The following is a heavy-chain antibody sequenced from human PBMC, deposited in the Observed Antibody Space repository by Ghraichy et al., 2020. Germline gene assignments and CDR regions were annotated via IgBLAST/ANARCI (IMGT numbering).Heavy chain of an antibody. CDR1: GYTFTNYL. J-gene: IGHJ4*02. CDR3: ARGTFTLGDFDY. Sequence: ASVKASCKASGYTFTNYLIIWVRQAPGEGLEWMGWIRASVGSTNYAQKVQGRVTMTTDTSTNTAYMELRSLRADDTAVYYCARGTFTLGDFDYWGQGTLVTVSS. CDR2: IRASVGST. D-gene: IGHD2-21*01. V-gene: IGHV1-18*01.